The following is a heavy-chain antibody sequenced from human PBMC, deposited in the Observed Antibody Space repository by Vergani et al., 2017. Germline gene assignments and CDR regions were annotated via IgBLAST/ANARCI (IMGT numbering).Heavy chain of an antibody. J-gene: IGHJ4*02. Sequence: QVHLEQSGTEVKKPGASVKVSCEGSGYTFRNYGISWVRQAPGEGLEWLGWISVYNGETKFAQKFQGRVTLTRDTSTDTAYMEMGSLRSDDTAVYYCARDRGNSGDYNFDYWGQGTLVTVSS. CDR2: ISVYNGET. D-gene: IGHD1-26*01. CDR3: ARDRGNSGDYNFDY. V-gene: IGHV1-18*04. CDR1: GYTFRNYG.